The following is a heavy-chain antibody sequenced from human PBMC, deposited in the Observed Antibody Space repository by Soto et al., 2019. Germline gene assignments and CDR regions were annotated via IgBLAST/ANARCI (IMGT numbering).Heavy chain of an antibody. J-gene: IGHJ6*03. CDR3: ASVAGYSSSWYRRDYYYFMDV. V-gene: IGHV1-8*01. CDR2: MNPNSGNT. D-gene: IGHD6-13*01. Sequence: QVQLVQSGAEVKKPGASVKVSCKASGYTFTSYDINWVRQATGQGLEWMGWMNPNSGNTGYAQKFQGRVTMTRNTSISTAYMELSSLRSEDPAVYYCASVAGYSSSWYRRDYYYFMDVWGKGTTVTVSS. CDR1: GYTFTSYD.